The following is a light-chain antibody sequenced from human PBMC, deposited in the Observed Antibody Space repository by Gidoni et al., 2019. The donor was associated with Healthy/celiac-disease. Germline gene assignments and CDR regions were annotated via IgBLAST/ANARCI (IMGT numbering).Light chain of an antibody. CDR2: GAS. Sequence: ATLPCRASQSVSSNLAWYQQKPGQAPRLLIYGASTRAAGIPARFSGSGSGTEFTLTISSLQSEDFAVYYCQQYNNWWTFGQGTKVEIK. V-gene: IGKV3-15*01. CDR3: QQYNNWWT. CDR1: QSVSSN. J-gene: IGKJ1*01.